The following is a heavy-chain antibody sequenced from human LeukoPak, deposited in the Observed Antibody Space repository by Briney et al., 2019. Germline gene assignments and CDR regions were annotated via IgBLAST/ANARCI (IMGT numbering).Heavy chain of an antibody. D-gene: IGHD1-20*01. J-gene: IGHJ3*02. V-gene: IGHV1-46*01. Sequence: ASVKVSYEASGYTFTSYYMHWVRQAPGQGLEWMGIINPSGGSTSYAQKFQGRVTMTRDTSTSTVYMELSSLRSEDTAVYYCARVREGNWDAFDIWGQGTMVTVSS. CDR2: INPSGGST. CDR1: GYTFTSYY. CDR3: ARVREGNWDAFDI.